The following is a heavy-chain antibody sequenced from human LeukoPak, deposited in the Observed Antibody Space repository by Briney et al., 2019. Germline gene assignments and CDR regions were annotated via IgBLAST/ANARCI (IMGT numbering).Heavy chain of an antibody. D-gene: IGHD5-12*01. CDR2: INHSGST. CDR3: ARSFGGLIVATILFDY. V-gene: IGHV4-34*01. CDR1: GGSFSGYY. Sequence: SETLSLTCAAYGGSFSGYYWSWIRQPPGKGLEWIGEINHSGSTNYNPSLKSRVTISVDTSKNQFSLKLSSVTAADTAVYYCARSFGGLIVATILFDYWGQGTLVTVSS. J-gene: IGHJ4*02.